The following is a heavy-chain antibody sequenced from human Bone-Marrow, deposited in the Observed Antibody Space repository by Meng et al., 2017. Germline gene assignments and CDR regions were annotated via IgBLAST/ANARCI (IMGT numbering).Heavy chain of an antibody. D-gene: IGHD6-13*01. CDR2: INPNNDDT. CDR3: ARDEDISAAGKLFGDY. V-gene: IGHV1-2*06. J-gene: IGHJ4*02. Sequence: ASVKVSCKASGYTLTAYYIHWVRQAPGQGLEWMGRINPNNDDTHYAQKFQGRVIMTRDTSINTAYMELTSLRSDDTAVYYCARDEDISAAGKLFGDYWGQGTLVTVYS. CDR1: GYTLTAYY.